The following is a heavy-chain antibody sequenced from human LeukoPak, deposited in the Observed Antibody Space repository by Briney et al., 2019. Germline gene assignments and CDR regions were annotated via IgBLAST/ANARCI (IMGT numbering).Heavy chain of an antibody. CDR1: GFTFSSYA. CDR2: ISGSGGST. V-gene: IGHV3-23*01. Sequence: GGSLRLSCAASGFTFSSYAMSWVRQAPGKGLEWVSAISGSGGSTYYADSVKGRFTISRDNSKNTLYLQTNSLRAEDTAVYYCAKDRGGIIVGANPFDYWGQGTLVTVSS. D-gene: IGHD1-26*01. CDR3: AKDRGGIIVGANPFDY. J-gene: IGHJ4*02.